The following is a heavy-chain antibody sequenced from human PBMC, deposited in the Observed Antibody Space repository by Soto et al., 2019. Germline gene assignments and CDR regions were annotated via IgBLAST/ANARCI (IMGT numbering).Heavy chain of an antibody. CDR2: ISWNSGSI. J-gene: IGHJ4*02. Sequence: GGSLRLSCAASGFTFDDYAMHWVRQAPGKGLEWVSGISWNSGSIGYADSVKGRFTISRDNAKNSLYLQMNSLRAEDTALYYCAKDIGDGLQLGFDYWGQGTLVTVSS. CDR3: AKDIGDGLQLGFDY. V-gene: IGHV3-9*01. D-gene: IGHD2-21*01. CDR1: GFTFDDYA.